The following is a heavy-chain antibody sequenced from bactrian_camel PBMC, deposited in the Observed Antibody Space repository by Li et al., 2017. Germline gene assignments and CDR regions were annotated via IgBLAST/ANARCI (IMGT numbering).Heavy chain of an antibody. D-gene: IGHD1*01. CDR3: VNGYSSVPGEY. CDR2: MNSAGGGT. V-gene: IGHV3S1*01. CDR1: AFTSMYWW. Sequence: HVQLVESGGGLVQPGGSLRLSCSAGAFTSMYWWMGWVRQAPGKGLEWVSAMNSAGGGTYYADSVKGRFAISRDNSKNTLFLQLNSLKTEDTAMYYCVNGYSSVPGEYWGQGTQVTVS. J-gene: IGHJ4*01.